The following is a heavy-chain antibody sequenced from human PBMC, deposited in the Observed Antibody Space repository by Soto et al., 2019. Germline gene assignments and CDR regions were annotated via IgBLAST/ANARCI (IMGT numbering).Heavy chain of an antibody. CDR1: GFTLSRYS. J-gene: IGHJ3*02. CDR2: ISSSSSYI. Sequence: GGALRLSCAASGFTLSRYSKNWGRQAPGKGVGWASSISSSSSYIYYADSVKGRFTISRDNAKNSLYLQMNSLRAEDTAVYYCARGKYYDILTGYTDAFDIWGQGTMVTVSS. CDR3: ARGKYYDILTGYTDAFDI. V-gene: IGHV3-21*01. D-gene: IGHD3-9*01.